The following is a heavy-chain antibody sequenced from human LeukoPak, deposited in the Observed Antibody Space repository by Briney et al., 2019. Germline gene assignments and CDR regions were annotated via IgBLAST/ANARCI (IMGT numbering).Heavy chain of an antibody. CDR3: AREGSGSSYPFDP. CDR2: IYYSGST. J-gene: IGHJ5*02. V-gene: IGHV4-59*01. Sequence: SETLSLTCTASGGSISSYYWSWIRQPPGKGLEWIGYIYYSGSTNYNPSLKSRVTISVDTSKNQFSLKLSSVTAADTAVYYCAREGSGSSYPFDPWGQGTLVTVSS. CDR1: GGSISSYY. D-gene: IGHD6-19*01.